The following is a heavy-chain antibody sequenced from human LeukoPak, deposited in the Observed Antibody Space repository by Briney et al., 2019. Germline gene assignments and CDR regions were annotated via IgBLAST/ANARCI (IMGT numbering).Heavy chain of an antibody. V-gene: IGHV3-7*01. CDR3: ARDGGRIAATTTRGYFDY. D-gene: IGHD6-13*01. Sequence: PGGSLRLSSVVSGFTFSSYWMSWVRQAPGKVLEWVASIKQDGSEKYYVDSVKGRFTISRDNAKNSLFLQMNSLRAEDTAVYYCARDGGRIAATTTRGYFDYWGQGTLVTVSS. CDR2: IKQDGSEK. CDR1: GFTFSSYW. J-gene: IGHJ4*02.